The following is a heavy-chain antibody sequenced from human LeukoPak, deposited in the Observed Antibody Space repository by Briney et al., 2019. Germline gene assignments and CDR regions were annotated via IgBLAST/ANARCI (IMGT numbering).Heavy chain of an antibody. CDR2: IYYSGST. CDR3: ARRGSGGSEFDY. J-gene: IGHJ4*02. CDR1: GGSISSSSYY. Sequence: PSETLSLTCTVSGGSISSSSYYWGWIRQPPGKGLEWIGSIYYSGSTYYNPSLKSRGTISVDTSKNQFSLKLSSVTAADTAVYYCARRGSGGSEFDYWGQGTLVTVSS. D-gene: IGHD6-25*01. V-gene: IGHV4-39*01.